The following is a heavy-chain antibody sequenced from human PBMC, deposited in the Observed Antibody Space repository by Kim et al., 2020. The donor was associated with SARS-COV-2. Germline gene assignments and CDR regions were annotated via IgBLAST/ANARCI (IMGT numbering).Heavy chain of an antibody. J-gene: IGHJ6*02. CDR1: GFTFSSYG. V-gene: IGHV3-33*01. CDR2: IWYDGSNK. D-gene: IGHD4-17*01. CDR3: ARDPTTVTVYGMDV. Sequence: GGSLRLSCAASGFTFSSYGMHWVRQAPGKGLEWVAVIWYDGSNKYYADSVKGRFTISRDNSKNTLYLQMNSLRAEDTAVYYCARDPTTVTVYGMDVWGQGTTVTVSS.